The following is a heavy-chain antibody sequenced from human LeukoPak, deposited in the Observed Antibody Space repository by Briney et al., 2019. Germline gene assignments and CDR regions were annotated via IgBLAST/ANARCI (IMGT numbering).Heavy chain of an antibody. CDR3: AKDIGGDGYNPYYFDY. V-gene: IGHV3-9*01. D-gene: IGHD5-24*01. J-gene: IGHJ4*02. CDR2: ISWNSGSI. Sequence: GRSLRLSCAASGFTFDDYAMHWVRHAPGKGLEWVSGISWNSGSIGYADSVKGRFTISRDNAKNSLYLQMNSLRAEDTALYYCAKDIGGDGYNPYYFDYWGQGTLVTVSS. CDR1: GFTFDDYA.